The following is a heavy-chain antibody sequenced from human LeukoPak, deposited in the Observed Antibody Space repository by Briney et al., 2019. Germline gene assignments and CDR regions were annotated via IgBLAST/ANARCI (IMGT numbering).Heavy chain of an antibody. D-gene: IGHD6-6*01. CDR1: GGSFSDYY. CDR2: INHSGST. Sequence: PSETLSLTCAVYGGSFSDYYWTWIRQPPGKGLEWIGEINHSGSTNYNPSLKSRVTISVDTSKNHFSLKLSSVTAADTAVYYCARDRRHRSSSVLPNAFDIWGQGTMVTVSS. CDR3: ARDRRHRSSSVLPNAFDI. J-gene: IGHJ3*02. V-gene: IGHV4-34*01.